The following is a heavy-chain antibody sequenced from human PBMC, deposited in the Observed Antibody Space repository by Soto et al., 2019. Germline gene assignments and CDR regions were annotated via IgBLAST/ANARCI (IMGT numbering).Heavy chain of an antibody. Sequence: GASVKVSCKASGGTFSSYTISWVRQAPGQGLEWMGRIIPILGIANYAQKFQGRVTITADKSTSTAYMELSSLRSEDTAVYYCAREREYSIAAHSKHYYMDCWGKGISVNVAS. D-gene: IGHD6-6*01. CDR3: AREREYSIAAHSKHYYMDC. V-gene: IGHV1-69*04. CDR2: IIPILGIA. CDR1: GGTFSSYT. J-gene: IGHJ6*03.